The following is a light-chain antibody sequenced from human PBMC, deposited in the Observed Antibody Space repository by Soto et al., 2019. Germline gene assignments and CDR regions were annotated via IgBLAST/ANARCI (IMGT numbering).Light chain of an antibody. CDR3: SSYTSSSTFVV. Sequence: QSALTQPPSVSGSPGQSVTISRTGTSSDVGSYNRVSWYQQPPGTAPKLMIYEVSNRPSGVPDRFSGSKSGNTASLTISGLQAEDEADYYCSSYTSSSTFVVFGGGTKVTVL. CDR2: EVS. J-gene: IGLJ2*01. CDR1: SSDVGSYNR. V-gene: IGLV2-18*02.